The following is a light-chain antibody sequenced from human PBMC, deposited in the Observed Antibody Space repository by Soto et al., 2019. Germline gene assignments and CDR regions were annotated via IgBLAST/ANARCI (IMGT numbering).Light chain of an antibody. V-gene: IGLV2-18*02. CDR3: SSYTSSSTYV. J-gene: IGLJ1*01. CDR2: EVN. Sequence: QSALTQPPSVSASPGQSVTISCTGTSSDVGSYNRVSWYQQPPGTAPKLMIYEVNNRPSGVPNRFSGSKSGNTASLTISGLQAEDEADYYCSSYTSSSTYVFGTGTKVTVL. CDR1: SSDVGSYNR.